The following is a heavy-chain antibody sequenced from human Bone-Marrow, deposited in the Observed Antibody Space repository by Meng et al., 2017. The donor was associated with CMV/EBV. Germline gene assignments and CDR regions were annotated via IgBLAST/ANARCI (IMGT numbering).Heavy chain of an antibody. CDR2: INSDGSST. J-gene: IGHJ3*02. CDR1: GFTFSSYW. CDR3: AREGWGDAFDI. V-gene: IGHV3-74*01. D-gene: IGHD7-27*01. Sequence: GGSLRLSCAASGFTFSSYWMHWVRQAPGKGLVWVSRINSDGSSTIYADSVKGRFTISRDNAKNTLYLQMNSLRAKDTAVYYCAREGWGDAFDIWGQGTWDTVSS.